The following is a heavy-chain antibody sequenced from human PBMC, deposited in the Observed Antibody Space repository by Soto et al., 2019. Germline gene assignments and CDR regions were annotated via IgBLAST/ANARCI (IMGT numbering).Heavy chain of an antibody. Sequence: QVQLVQSGAEVKKPGSSVKVSCKASGGSLSNYVITWVRQAPGQGLAYMGGIIPLAGTGNYAQKFQGSVTTTADESTSTAYLELRSLRSEDTAVYYCAREGFSGSYYPNWGQGTLVTVSS. CDR2: IIPLAGTG. V-gene: IGHV1-69*01. CDR3: AREGFSGSYYPN. D-gene: IGHD1-26*01. J-gene: IGHJ4*02. CDR1: GGSLSNYV.